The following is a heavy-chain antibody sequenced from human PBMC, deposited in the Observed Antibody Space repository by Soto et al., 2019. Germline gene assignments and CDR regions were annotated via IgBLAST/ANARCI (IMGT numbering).Heavy chain of an antibody. J-gene: IGHJ5*02. V-gene: IGHV5-10-1*01. Sequence: PGESLKISCNGSGYSFTSYCISLVRQMPGKGLEWMGRIDPSDSYTNYSPSFQGHVTISADRSISTAYLQWSSLKASDTAMYYCARHLGSSGYAWGQGTLVTVPS. CDR1: GYSFTSYC. CDR2: IDPSDSYT. CDR3: ARHLGSSGYA. D-gene: IGHD3-22*01.